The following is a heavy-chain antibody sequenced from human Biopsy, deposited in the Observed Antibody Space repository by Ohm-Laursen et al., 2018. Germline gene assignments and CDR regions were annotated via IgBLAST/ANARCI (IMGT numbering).Heavy chain of an antibody. CDR2: NIPILGTG. Sequence: ASVKVSCKAPGGTFSNYGVNWVRQAPGQGLEWLGGNIPILGTGNYAQKFRDRVTVAADTSTSTATMELRSLRSDDTAVYYCATKLTGYFHHWGQGTLVSVSS. CDR1: GGTFSNYG. D-gene: IGHD3-9*01. V-gene: IGHV1-69*06. J-gene: IGHJ1*01. CDR3: ATKLTGYFHH.